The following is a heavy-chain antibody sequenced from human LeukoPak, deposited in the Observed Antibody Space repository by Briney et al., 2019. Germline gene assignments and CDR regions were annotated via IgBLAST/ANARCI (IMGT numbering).Heavy chain of an antibody. CDR2: IYCGDSET. D-gene: IGHD6-13*01. CDR1: GYSFTSSW. J-gene: IGHJ3*02. Sequence: GESLKISCKGSGYSFTSSWIGWVRQLPGKALEWLGIIYCGDSETRYSPSFQGQVTMSADKSISTAYLQWSSLKASDTAMYYCARLQQLAPSWAFDIWGQGTMVTVSS. V-gene: IGHV5-51*01. CDR3: ARLQQLAPSWAFDI.